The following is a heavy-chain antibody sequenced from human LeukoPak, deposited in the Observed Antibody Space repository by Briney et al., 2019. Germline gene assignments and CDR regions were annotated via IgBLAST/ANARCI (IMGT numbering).Heavy chain of an antibody. D-gene: IGHD6-19*01. CDR2: IYYSGST. V-gene: IGHV4-39*01. J-gene: IGHJ4*02. CDR1: GGSISSSSYY. Sequence: SETLSLTCTVSGGSISSSSYYWGWIRQPPGKGLGWIGSIYYSGSTYYNPSLKSRVTISVDTSKNQFSLKLSSVTAADTAVYYCAAIRYSSGWYLIDYWGQGTLVTVSS. CDR3: AAIRYSSGWYLIDY.